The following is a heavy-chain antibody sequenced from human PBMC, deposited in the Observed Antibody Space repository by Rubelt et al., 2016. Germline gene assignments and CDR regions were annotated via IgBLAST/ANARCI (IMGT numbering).Heavy chain of an antibody. CDR3: AKGLDTYYYFYMDV. CDR2: SDGSST. D-gene: IGHD5-18*01. J-gene: IGHJ6*03. Sequence: SDGSSTSYADSVKGRFTISRDNAKNTLYLQMNSLRAEDTAVYYCAKGLDTYYYFYMDVWGKGTTVTVSS. V-gene: IGHV3-74*01.